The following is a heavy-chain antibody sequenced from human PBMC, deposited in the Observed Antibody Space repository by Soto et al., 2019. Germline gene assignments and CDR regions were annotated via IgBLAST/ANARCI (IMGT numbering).Heavy chain of an antibody. CDR3: ASRGGYCRSTSCYSPFDP. Sequence: SETLSLTCAVYSGSFSDYYWSWIRQPPGKGLEWVGEINHSGSTNYNPSLKSRVTMSVDTSNKQFSLKLTSVTAADTAVYYCASRGGYCRSTSCYSPFDPWGQGTPVTVSS. V-gene: IGHV4-34*01. D-gene: IGHD2-2*02. CDR1: SGSFSDYY. J-gene: IGHJ5*02. CDR2: INHSGST.